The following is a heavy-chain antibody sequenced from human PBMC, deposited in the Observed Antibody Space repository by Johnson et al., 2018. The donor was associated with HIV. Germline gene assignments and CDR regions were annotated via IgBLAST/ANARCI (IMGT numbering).Heavy chain of an antibody. V-gene: IGHV3-7*01. CDR3: ANDFWSGSGI. D-gene: IGHD3-3*01. CDR1: GFTFSSNY. Sequence: VQLVESGGGVVQPGGSLRLSCAASGFTFSSNYMSWVRQAPGKGLEWVANINQDGSDKYYADSVKGRFTISRDNSKNTLYLEMNSLRAEDTAVYYCANDFWSGSGIWGQGTMVTVSS. CDR2: INQDGSDK. J-gene: IGHJ3*02.